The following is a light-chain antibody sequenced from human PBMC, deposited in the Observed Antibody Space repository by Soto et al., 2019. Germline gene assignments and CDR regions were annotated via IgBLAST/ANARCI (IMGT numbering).Light chain of an antibody. Sequence: EIVLAQAPVTLSLSPGDVATLSWRASQTVSNNYLAWCQQKPGQAPRVIMYGASRRATGIPDRFSGGGSGTDFTLTISRLEPEDFAVYFCQQYAGPPTTFGQGTRLEIK. J-gene: IGKJ5*01. CDR1: QTVSNNY. V-gene: IGKV3-20*01. CDR2: GAS. CDR3: QQYAGPPTT.